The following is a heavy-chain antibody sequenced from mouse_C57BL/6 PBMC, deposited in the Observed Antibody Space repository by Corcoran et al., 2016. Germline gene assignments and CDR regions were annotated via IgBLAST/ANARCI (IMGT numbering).Heavy chain of an antibody. Sequence: QIQLVQSGPELKKPGETVKISCKASGYTFTTNGMSWVKQAPGKVLKRMDWINTYSGVPTYADDFKGRFAFSLATSASTAYLQINNLKNEDTATYFSARRTTTVVAPYAKDYWGQGTSVTVSS. D-gene: IGHD1-1*01. J-gene: IGHJ4*01. CDR2: INTYSGVP. CDR3: ARRTTTVVAPYAKDY. V-gene: IGHV9-3*01. CDR1: GYTFTTNG.